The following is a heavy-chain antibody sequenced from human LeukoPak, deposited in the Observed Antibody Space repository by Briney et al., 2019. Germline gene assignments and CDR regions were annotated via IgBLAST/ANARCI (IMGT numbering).Heavy chain of an antibody. D-gene: IGHD2-2*01. CDR3: ARDQGVLVPAARGDSGMDV. Sequence: PGGSLRLSCAASGFTFDDYAMHWVRQAPGKGLEWVSSLSWNSDSIDYVDSVKVRFTISRDNAKNSLYLQMNSLRAEDTAVYYCARDQGVLVPAARGDSGMDVWGQGTTVTVSS. CDR2: LSWNSDSI. CDR1: GFTFDDYA. V-gene: IGHV3-9*01. J-gene: IGHJ6*02.